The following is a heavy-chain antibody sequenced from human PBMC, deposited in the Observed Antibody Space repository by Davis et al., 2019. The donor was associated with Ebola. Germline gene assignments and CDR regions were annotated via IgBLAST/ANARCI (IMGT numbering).Heavy chain of an antibody. D-gene: IGHD4-11*01. CDR2: ISSSGSTI. Sequence: GESLKISCAASGFTFSDYYMSWIRQAPGKGLEWVSYISSSGSTIYYADSVKGRFTISRDNAKNSLYLQMNSLRAEDTALYYCAKEAMTTVTTDAFDIWGQGTMVTVSS. V-gene: IGHV3-11*01. CDR1: GFTFSDYY. J-gene: IGHJ3*02. CDR3: AKEAMTTVTTDAFDI.